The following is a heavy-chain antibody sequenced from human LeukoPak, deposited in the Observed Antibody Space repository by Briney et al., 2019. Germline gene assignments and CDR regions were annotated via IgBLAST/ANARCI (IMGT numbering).Heavy chain of an antibody. CDR3: ARLSAYYYGSYFYYYMDV. CDR1: GFTFSSYW. V-gene: IGHV3-7*01. J-gene: IGHJ6*03. D-gene: IGHD3-10*01. CDR2: IRRDESER. Sequence: PGGSLRLSCAASGFTFSSYWMSWVRQAPGRGPEWVANIRRDESERYFADSVKGRFTISRDNAKKSVYLHMSSLRAEDTALYYCARLSAYYYGSYFYYYMDVWGKGTTVTVSS.